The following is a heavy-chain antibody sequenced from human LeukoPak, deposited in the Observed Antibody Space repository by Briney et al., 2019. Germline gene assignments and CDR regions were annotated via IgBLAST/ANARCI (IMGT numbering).Heavy chain of an antibody. CDR3: AKDITMVRGPCMDV. D-gene: IGHD3-10*01. Sequence: GGSLRLSCAASGFTFSSYAMSWVRQAPGKGLEWVSAISGSGGSTYYADSVKGRFTISRDNSKNTLDLQMNSLRAEDTAVYYCAKDITMVRGPCMDVWGQGTTVTVSS. V-gene: IGHV3-23*01. CDR1: GFTFSSYA. J-gene: IGHJ6*02. CDR2: ISGSGGST.